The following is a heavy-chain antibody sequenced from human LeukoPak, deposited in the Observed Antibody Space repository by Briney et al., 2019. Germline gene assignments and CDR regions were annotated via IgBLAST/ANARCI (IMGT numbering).Heavy chain of an antibody. CDR1: GYTFTSYD. CDR2: IIPIFGTA. CDR3: ARGGDIVVVPAATPFDY. V-gene: IGHV1-69*13. Sequence: ASVKVSCKASGYTFTSYDINWVRQATGQGLEWMGGIIPIFGTANYAQKFQGRVTITADESTSTAYMELSSLRSEDTAVYYCARGGDIVVVPAATPFDYWGQGTLVTVSS. D-gene: IGHD2-2*02. J-gene: IGHJ4*02.